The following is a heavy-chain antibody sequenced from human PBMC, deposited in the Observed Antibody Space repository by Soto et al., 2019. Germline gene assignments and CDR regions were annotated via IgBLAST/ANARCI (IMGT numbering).Heavy chain of an antibody. Sequence: PSETLSLTCTVSGGSISSSSYYWGWIRQPPGKGLEWIGSIYYSGSTYYNPSLKSRVTISVDTSKNQFSLKLSSVTAADTAVYYCTGIWFGELYYYYYGMDVWGQGTTVT. CDR1: GGSISSSSYY. V-gene: IGHV4-39*01. D-gene: IGHD3-10*01. CDR2: IYYSGST. CDR3: TGIWFGELYYYYYGMDV. J-gene: IGHJ6*02.